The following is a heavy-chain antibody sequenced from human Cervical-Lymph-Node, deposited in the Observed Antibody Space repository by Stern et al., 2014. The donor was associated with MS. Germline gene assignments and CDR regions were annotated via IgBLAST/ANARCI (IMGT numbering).Heavy chain of an antibody. Sequence: EVQLVESGGGLVQPGRSLRLSCAGSGFNFDDYGMHWVRQAPGKGLEWGSGSSWNSDKIVYAESVKGRFTISRDNDKDSLYLQMDSLRVEDTALYYCAKDRTSSSWGVDYWGQGSLVTVSS. V-gene: IGHV3-9*01. CDR1: GFNFDDYG. D-gene: IGHD6-13*01. CDR3: AKDRTSSSWGVDY. CDR2: SSWNSDKI. J-gene: IGHJ4*02.